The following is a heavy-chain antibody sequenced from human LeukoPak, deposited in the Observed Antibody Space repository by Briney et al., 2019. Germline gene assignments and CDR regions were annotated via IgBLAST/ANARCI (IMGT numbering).Heavy chain of an antibody. CDR2: IYYSGST. CDR1: GGSISSGDYY. V-gene: IGHV4-30-4*08. CDR3: GRKKAFDI. J-gene: IGHJ3*02. Sequence: SETLSLTCTVSGGSISSGDYYWSWIRQPPGKGLEWIGYIYYSGSTYYNPSLKSRVTISVDTSKNQFSLELSSVTAAETDVYYWGRKKAFDIWGQGTMVTVSS.